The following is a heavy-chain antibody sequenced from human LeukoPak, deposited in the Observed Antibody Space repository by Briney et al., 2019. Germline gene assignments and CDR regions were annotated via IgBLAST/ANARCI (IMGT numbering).Heavy chain of an antibody. J-gene: IGHJ6*02. V-gene: IGHV4-59*01. CDR3: ARGVDYDFWRGYYYGMDV. CDR2: IYYSGST. CDR1: GGSISSYY. Sequence: PSETLSLTCTVSGGSISSYYWSWIRQPPGKGLEWIGYIYYSGSTNYNPSLKSRVTISVDTSKNQFSLKLSSVTAADTAVYYCARGVDYDFWRGYYYGMDVWGQGTTVTVSS. D-gene: IGHD3-3*01.